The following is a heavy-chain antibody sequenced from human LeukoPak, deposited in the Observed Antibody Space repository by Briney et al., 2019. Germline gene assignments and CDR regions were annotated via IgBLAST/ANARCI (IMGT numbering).Heavy chain of an antibody. J-gene: IGHJ3*02. CDR1: GYTFTDYY. D-gene: IGHD6-19*01. Sequence: ASVKVSCKASGYTFTDYYMHWVRQAPGQGLEWMGWINPNSGGTNYAQKFQGRVTMTRDTSISTAYMELSRLRSDDTAVYYCARELGRAVAGTTLDAFDIWGQGTMVTVSS. CDR2: INPNSGGT. CDR3: ARELGRAVAGTTLDAFDI. V-gene: IGHV1-2*02.